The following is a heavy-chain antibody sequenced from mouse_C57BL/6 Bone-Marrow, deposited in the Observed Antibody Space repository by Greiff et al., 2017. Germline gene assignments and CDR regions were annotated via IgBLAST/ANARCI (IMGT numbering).Heavy chain of an antibody. CDR1: GYTFPDYY. Sequence: VQLQQSGPELVKPGASVKISCKASGYTFPDYYMNWVKQSHGKSLEWIGDINPNNGGTSYNQKFKGKATLTVDKSSSTAYMELRSLTSEDSAVYYCAPYYYGSSYLYFDYWGQGTTLTVSS. CDR2: INPNNGGT. CDR3: APYYYGSSYLYFDY. V-gene: IGHV1-26*01. D-gene: IGHD1-1*01. J-gene: IGHJ2*01.